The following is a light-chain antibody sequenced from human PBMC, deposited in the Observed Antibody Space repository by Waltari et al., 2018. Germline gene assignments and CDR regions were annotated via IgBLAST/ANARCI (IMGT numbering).Light chain of an antibody. Sequence: DIVMTQPPPSLPVTLAQPAATSWRSSLSLFNSDGNTYLNWYQQRPGQSPRRLLYKVSRRDSGVPDRFSGSGSGTDFTLKISRVEAEDVGVYYCMQGTQWPPWTFGQGTKVEIK. CDR2: KVS. CDR1: LSLFNSDGNTY. CDR3: MQGTQWPPWT. J-gene: IGKJ1*01. V-gene: IGKV2-30*01.